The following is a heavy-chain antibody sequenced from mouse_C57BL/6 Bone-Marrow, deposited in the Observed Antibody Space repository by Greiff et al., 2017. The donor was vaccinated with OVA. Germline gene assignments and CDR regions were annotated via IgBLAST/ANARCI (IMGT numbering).Heavy chain of an antibody. J-gene: IGHJ2*01. CDR1: EYEFPSHD. D-gene: IGHD2-1*01. V-gene: IGHV5-2*01. Sequence: EVHLVESGGGLVQPGESLKLSCESNEYEFPSHDMSWVRKTPEKRLELVAAINSDGGSTYYPDTMERRFIISRDDTKKTLYLQMSSLRSEDTALYYCARVLSTMVTLFDYWGQGTTLTVSS. CDR3: ARVLSTMVTLFDY. CDR2: INSDGGST.